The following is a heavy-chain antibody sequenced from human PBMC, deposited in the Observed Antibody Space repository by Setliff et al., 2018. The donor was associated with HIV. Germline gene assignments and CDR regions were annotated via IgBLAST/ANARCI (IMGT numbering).Heavy chain of an antibody. CDR2: IHYSGSS. J-gene: IGHJ6*03. D-gene: IGHD1-1*01. CDR3: ARFQAWQLGRRGGYYYYMDV. V-gene: IGHV4-59*01. CDR1: GGSISGYY. Sequence: PSETLSLTCTVSGGSISGYYWSWVRQPPEKRLELIGFIHYSGSSDYNPPLKSRITISVDMSRNQFSLVLSSVTAADTAVYYCARFQAWQLGRRGGYYYYMDVWGKGTTVTAP.